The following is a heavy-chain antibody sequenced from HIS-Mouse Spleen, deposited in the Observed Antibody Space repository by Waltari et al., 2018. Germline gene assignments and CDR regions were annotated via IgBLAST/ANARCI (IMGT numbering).Heavy chain of an antibody. V-gene: IGHV2-70*15. CDR3: ARIQAGKLELPLDY. D-gene: IGHD1-7*01. Sequence: QVTLRESGPALVKPTQTLTLTCTFSGFSLSTSGMCVSWIRQPPGKALEWLARIDWADDKYYSTALKTRLTISKDTSKNQAVLTMTNMDPVDTATYYCARIQAGKLELPLDYWGQGTLVTVSS. CDR2: IDWADDK. J-gene: IGHJ4*02. CDR1: GFSLSTSGMC.